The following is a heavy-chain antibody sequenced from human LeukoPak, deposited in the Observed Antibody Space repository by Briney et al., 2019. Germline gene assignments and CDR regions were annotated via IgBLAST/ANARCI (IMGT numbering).Heavy chain of an antibody. CDR2: ITPANGNT. CDR1: GYTFSHYA. CDR3: ARGITRLRQLMPEY. J-gene: IGHJ4*02. Sequence: GASVKVSCKASGYTFSHYAIHWVRQAPGQRLEWMGWITPANGNTKYLQKFQGRLTLTGDTSASTAYMYLSSLKFEDTAVYYCARGITRLRQLMPEYWARGTLVSVSS. V-gene: IGHV1-3*01. D-gene: IGHD3-10*01.